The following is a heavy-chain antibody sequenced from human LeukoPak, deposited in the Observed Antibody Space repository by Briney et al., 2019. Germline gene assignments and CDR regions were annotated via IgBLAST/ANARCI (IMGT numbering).Heavy chain of an antibody. V-gene: IGHV4-59*01. CDR3: ARVGHDSGTYLYYFDY. CDR1: GGSISSYY. D-gene: IGHD1-26*01. CDR2: IYYSGST. Sequence: SETLSLTCTVSGGSISSYYWSWIRQSPGKGLEWIGYIYYSGSTNYNPSLKSRATISVDTSKNQFSLKLSSVTAADTAVYYCARVGHDSGTYLYYFDYWGQGTLVTVSS. J-gene: IGHJ4*02.